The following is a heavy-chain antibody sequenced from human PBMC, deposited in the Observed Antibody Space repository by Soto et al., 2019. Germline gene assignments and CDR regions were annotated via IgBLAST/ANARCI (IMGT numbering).Heavy chain of an antibody. CDR2: IIPNNGTT. CDR1: GGTFSSYA. Sequence: EASVKVSCKASGGTFSSYAIGWVRQAPGKGLEWMGGIIPNNGTTNYAQKLQGRVTMTTDTPTSTAYMELRSLRSDDTAVYYCAIDGSPADSAYWVQGTLVTVSS. CDR3: AIDGSPADSAY. J-gene: IGHJ4*02. V-gene: IGHV1-18*01.